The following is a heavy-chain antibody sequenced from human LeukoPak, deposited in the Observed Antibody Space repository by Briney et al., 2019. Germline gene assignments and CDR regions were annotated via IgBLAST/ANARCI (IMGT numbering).Heavy chain of an antibody. J-gene: IGHJ4*02. Sequence: ASVKVSCKASGYTFTSYYIHWVRQAPGQGLEWMGWINPNSGGTNFAQKFQGRVSMTRDTSISTAYMELSRLRSDDTAVYYCARELGSGYYRYFDYWGQGSLVTGSS. D-gene: IGHD3-22*01. CDR3: ARELGSGYYRYFDY. CDR1: GYTFTSYY. CDR2: INPNSGGT. V-gene: IGHV1-2*02.